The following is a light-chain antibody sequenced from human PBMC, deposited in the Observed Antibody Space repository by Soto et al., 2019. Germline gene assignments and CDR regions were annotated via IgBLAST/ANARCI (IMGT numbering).Light chain of an antibody. CDR2: SNS. CDR1: SSNIGAGYD. CDR3: QSYDSSLSGYV. V-gene: IGLV1-40*01. J-gene: IGLJ1*01. Sequence: QSVLTQPPSVSGAPGQRVTISCTGSSSNIGAGYDVHWYQQLPGTAPKLLIYSNSNRPSGVPDRFSGSKSGTSASLAITGLQAEDEADYYCQSYDSSLSGYVFGTGTKLTV.